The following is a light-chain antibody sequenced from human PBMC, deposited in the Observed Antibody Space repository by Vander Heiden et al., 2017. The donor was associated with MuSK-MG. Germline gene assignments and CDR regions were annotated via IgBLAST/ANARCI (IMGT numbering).Light chain of an antibody. CDR2: SNT. J-gene: IGLJ3*02. CDR1: RSTIGSNT. V-gene: IGLV1-44*01. CDR3: GAWDDSLNGRV. Sequence: QSVLTQPPSASGTPGQRVTISCSGGRSTIGSNTINWYQQHPGTAPRVLIYSNTQRPSGVPERFSGAKSGTSASLAISGRQSEDEADYFCGAWDDSLNGRVFGGGTKLTVL.